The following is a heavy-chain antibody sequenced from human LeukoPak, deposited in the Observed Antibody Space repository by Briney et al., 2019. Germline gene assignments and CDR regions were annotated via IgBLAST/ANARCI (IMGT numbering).Heavy chain of an antibody. D-gene: IGHD6-25*01. J-gene: IGHJ3*02. CDR3: AREVVAAGPRDAFDI. CDR2: INSDGSST. CDR1: GFTFSSYW. Sequence: GGSLRLSCAASGFTFSSYWMHCVRQAPGKGLVWVSRINSDGSSTSYADSVKGRFTISRDNAKNTLYLQMNSLRAEDTAVYYCAREVVAAGPRDAFDIWGQGTMVTVSS. V-gene: IGHV3-74*01.